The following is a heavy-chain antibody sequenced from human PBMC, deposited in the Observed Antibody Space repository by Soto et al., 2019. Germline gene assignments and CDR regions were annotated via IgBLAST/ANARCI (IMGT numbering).Heavy chain of an antibody. CDR3: ASSSGNVPGCY. Sequence: SETLSLTCVVSGYPINSGYYWGWIRQPPGKGLEWIGIIHHSGSTYYNPSLRSRITISVDTSKNQFSLKMPSVTAADTAVYSCASSSGNVPGCYWGQGILVTVSS. V-gene: IGHV4-38-2*01. J-gene: IGHJ4*02. CDR2: IHHSGST. D-gene: IGHD5-12*01. CDR1: GYPINSGYY.